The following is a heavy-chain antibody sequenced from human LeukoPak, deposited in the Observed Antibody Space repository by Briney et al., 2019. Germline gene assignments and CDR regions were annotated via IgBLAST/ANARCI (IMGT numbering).Heavy chain of an antibody. CDR1: GGSISSGDYY. J-gene: IGHJ4*02. Sequence: SETLSLTCTVSGGSISSGDYYWSWIRQPPGKGLEWIGYIYYSGSTHYNPSLKSRVTISVDTSKNQFSLKLSSVTAADTAVYYCARGFSGFWSGYYTGWGQGTLVTVSS. CDR3: ARGFSGFWSGYYTG. D-gene: IGHD3-3*01. CDR2: IYYSGST. V-gene: IGHV4-30-4*01.